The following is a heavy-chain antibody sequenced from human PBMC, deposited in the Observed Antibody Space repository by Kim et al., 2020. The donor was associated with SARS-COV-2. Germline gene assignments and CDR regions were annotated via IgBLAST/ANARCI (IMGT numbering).Heavy chain of an antibody. CDR1: GFTFSDYY. J-gene: IGHJ4*02. V-gene: IGHV3-11*05. CDR3: ARDFGSGSYNYFDY. D-gene: IGHD3-10*01. Sequence: GGSLRLSCAASGFTFSDYYMSWIRQAPGKGLEWVSYISSSSSYTNSADSVKGRFTISRDNAKNSLYLQMNSLSAEDTAVYYCARDFGSGSYNYFDYWGQGTLVTVSS. CDR2: ISSSSSYT.